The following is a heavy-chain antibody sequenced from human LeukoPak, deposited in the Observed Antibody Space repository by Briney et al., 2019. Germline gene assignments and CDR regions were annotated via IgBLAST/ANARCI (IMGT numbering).Heavy chain of an antibody. J-gene: IGHJ5*02. V-gene: IGHV4-59*01. D-gene: IGHD3-3*01. CDR3: ARRGRITIFGVVRNWFDP. CDR1: GGSISSKY. CDR2: MYYRGTI. Sequence: SETLSLTCSVSGGSISSKYWSWIRQAPGKGLEWLGYMYYRGTIRYSPSLQSRVTMSVDPSKNLFSLKLTSVTAADTAVYYCARRGRITIFGVVRNWFDPWGQGTLVTVSS.